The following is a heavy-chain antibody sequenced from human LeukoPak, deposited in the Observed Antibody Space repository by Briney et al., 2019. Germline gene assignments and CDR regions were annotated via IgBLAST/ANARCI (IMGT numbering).Heavy chain of an antibody. CDR1: GFTFSSYG. D-gene: IGHD3-16*02. V-gene: IGHV3-33*01. CDR3: ARDYVWGSYLDY. Sequence: GGSLRLSCAASGFTFSSYGMHWVRQAPGKGLEWVAVIWYDGSNKYYADSVKGRFTISRDNSKNTLYLQMNSLRAGDTAVYYCARDYVWGSYLDYWGQGTLVTVSS. J-gene: IGHJ4*02. CDR2: IWYDGSNK.